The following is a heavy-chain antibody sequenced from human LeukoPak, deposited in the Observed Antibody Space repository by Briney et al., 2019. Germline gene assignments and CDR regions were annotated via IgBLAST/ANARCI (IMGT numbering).Heavy chain of an antibody. CDR2: ISSNGGST. V-gene: IGHV3-64D*09. CDR1: GFSISDYA. J-gene: IGHJ4*02. D-gene: IGHD3-16*01. Sequence: PGGSLRLSCSVSGFSISDYAMHWVRQAPGKGLEYVSSISSNGGSTYCVDSVKGRFTISRDNSKNALYLQMSSLRTEDMAFYYRVKDRWVDYWGQGILVSVSS. CDR3: VKDRWVDY.